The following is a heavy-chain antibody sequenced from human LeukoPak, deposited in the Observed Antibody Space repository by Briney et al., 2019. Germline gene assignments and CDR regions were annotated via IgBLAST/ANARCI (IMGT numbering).Heavy chain of an antibody. Sequence: ASVKVSCKTSGYTFTAFFIHWVRQAPGQGLEWMGWLNPNSGGTNYAQKFQGRVTMTRDTSISTAYIELSRLRSDDTAVYFCARVGAAYQDSNYWGQGTLVTVSS. CDR3: ARVGAAYQDSNY. J-gene: IGHJ4*02. D-gene: IGHD1-26*01. V-gene: IGHV1-2*02. CDR2: LNPNSGGT. CDR1: GYTFTAFF.